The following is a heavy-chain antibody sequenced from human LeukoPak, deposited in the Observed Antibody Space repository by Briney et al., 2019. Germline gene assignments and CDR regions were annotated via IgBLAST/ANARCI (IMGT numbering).Heavy chain of an antibody. Sequence: SETLSLTCTVSGGSVSSGSYYWSWIRQPPGKGLEWIGEINHSGSTNYNPSLKSRVTISVDTSKNQFSLKLSSVTAADTAVYYCARGLRGWYRSWGQGTLVTVSS. CDR2: INHSGST. CDR3: ARGLRGWYRS. V-gene: IGHV4-39*07. J-gene: IGHJ5*02. D-gene: IGHD6-19*01. CDR1: GGSVSSGSYY.